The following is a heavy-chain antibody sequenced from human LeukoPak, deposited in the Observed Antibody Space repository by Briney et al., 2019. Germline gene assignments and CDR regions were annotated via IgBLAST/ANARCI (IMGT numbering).Heavy chain of an antibody. J-gene: IGHJ3*02. Sequence: PRGSLRLSCAASGFTFSSYAMSWVRQAPGKGLEWVSDISGSGGSTYYADSVKGRFTISRDNSKNTLYLQMNSLRAEDTAVYYCATLPMIVVVIDAFDIWGQGTMVTVSS. CDR1: GFTFSSYA. CDR3: ATLPMIVVVIDAFDI. D-gene: IGHD3-22*01. CDR2: ISGSGGST. V-gene: IGHV3-23*01.